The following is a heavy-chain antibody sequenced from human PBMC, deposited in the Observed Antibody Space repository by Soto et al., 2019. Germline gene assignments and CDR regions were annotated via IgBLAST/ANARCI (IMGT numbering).Heavy chain of an antibody. J-gene: IGHJ3*02. V-gene: IGHV1-69*13. D-gene: IGHD1-20*01. CDR3: VREGNLTGTTALNAFDI. CDR2: IIPIFGTA. CDR1: GGTFSSYA. Sequence: ASVKVSCKASGGTFSSYAISWVRQAPGQGLEWMGGIIPIFGTANYAQKFQGRVTITADESTSTAYMELSSLRSEDTAVYYCVREGNLTGTTALNAFDIWGQGTMVTVSS.